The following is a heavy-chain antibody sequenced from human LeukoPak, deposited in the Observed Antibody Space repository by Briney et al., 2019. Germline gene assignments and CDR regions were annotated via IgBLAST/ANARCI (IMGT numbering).Heavy chain of an antibody. J-gene: IGHJ4*02. Sequence: SETLSLTCTVSGGSISSYYWSWIRQPAGKGLEWIGRIYTSGSTNYDPSLKSRVTMSVDTSKNQFSLKLSSVTAADTAVYYCARHKRSSRTQVLYFDYWGQGTLVTVSS. D-gene: IGHD6-13*01. CDR3: ARHKRSSRTQVLYFDY. V-gene: IGHV4-4*07. CDR2: IYTSGST. CDR1: GGSISSYY.